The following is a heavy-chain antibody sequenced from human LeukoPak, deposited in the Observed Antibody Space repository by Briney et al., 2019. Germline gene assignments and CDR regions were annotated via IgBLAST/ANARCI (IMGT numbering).Heavy chain of an antibody. CDR2: INSDGSWT. Sequence: GVSLRLSCAASGNYWMHWVRQVPGKGLVWVSHINSDGSWTSYADSVKGRFTISKDNAKSTVYLQMNSLRAEDTAVYYCVSFYETYWGRGTLVTVSS. CDR3: VSFYETY. J-gene: IGHJ4*02. D-gene: IGHD2/OR15-2a*01. V-gene: IGHV3-74*01. CDR1: GNYW.